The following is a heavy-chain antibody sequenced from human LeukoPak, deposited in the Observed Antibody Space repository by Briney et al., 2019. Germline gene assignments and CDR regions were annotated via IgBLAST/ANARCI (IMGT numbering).Heavy chain of an antibody. CDR2: INSDGSST. CDR1: GFTFSSYS. CDR3: ARGYCSSTSCFDDAFDI. D-gene: IGHD2-2*01. V-gene: IGHV3-74*01. Sequence: GGSLRLSCAASGFTFSSYSMNWVRQAPGKGLVWVSRINSDGSSTSYADSVKGRFTISRDNAKNTLYLQMNSLRAEDTAVYYCARGYCSSTSCFDDAFDIWGQGTMVTVSS. J-gene: IGHJ3*02.